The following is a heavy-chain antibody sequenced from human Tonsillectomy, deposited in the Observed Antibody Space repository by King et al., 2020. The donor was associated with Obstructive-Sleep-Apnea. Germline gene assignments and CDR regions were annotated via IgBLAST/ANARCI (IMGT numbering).Heavy chain of an antibody. V-gene: IGHV3-23*04. CDR1: GFTFSSYA. CDR2: ISGSGGST. CDR3: ATDHVAPIDAFDI. J-gene: IGHJ3*02. D-gene: IGHD5-12*01. Sequence: VQLAESGGGLVQPGGSLRLSCAASGFTFSSYAMSWVRQAPGKGLEWVSAISGSGGSTYYADSVKGRFTISRDNSKNTLYLQMNSLRAEDTAVYYCATDHVAPIDAFDIWGQGTMVTVSS.